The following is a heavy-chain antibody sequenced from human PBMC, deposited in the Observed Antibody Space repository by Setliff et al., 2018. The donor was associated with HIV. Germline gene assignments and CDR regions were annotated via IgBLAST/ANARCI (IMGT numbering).Heavy chain of an antibody. CDR3: ARNVGGLRSAVNWFDP. J-gene: IGHJ5*02. V-gene: IGHV4-59*08. CDR1: GVSISNYY. CDR2: IYSSGST. Sequence: SETLSLTCSVSGVSISNYYWSWIRQPPGKGLEWIGFIYSSGSTNYNPPLKSRVTISVDTSKNQFSLKLNSVTAADTAVYYCARNVGGLRSAVNWFDPWGQGTLVTVSS. D-gene: IGHD4-17*01.